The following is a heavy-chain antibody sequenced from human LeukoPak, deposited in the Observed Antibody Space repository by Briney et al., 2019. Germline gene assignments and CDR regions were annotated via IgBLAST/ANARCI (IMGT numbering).Heavy chain of an antibody. V-gene: IGHV3-23*01. CDR1: GFTFSSYA. CDR2: ISGSGAST. D-gene: IGHD2-15*01. CDR3: ARDPRGDCSGGSCYPENY. Sequence: GGSLRLSCAASGFTFSSYAMSWVRQAPGKGLEWVSSISGSGASTYYTDSVKGRFTISRDNSKNTLYLQMNSLRAEDTAVYYCARDPRGDCSGGSCYPENYWGQGTLVTVSS. J-gene: IGHJ4*02.